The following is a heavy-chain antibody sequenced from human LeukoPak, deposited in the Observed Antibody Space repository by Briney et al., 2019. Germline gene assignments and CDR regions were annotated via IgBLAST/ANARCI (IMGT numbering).Heavy chain of an antibody. CDR1: GGSISSYY. Sequence: SETLSLTCTVSGGSISSYYWSWIRQPPGKRLEWIGYIYYSGITDYNPSLRSRVTISVENCKNQFSLKLSSVTAADTAVYYCARARTDGLGDYWGQGTLVTVSS. D-gene: IGHD1-14*01. V-gene: IGHV4-59*01. J-gene: IGHJ4*02. CDR2: IYYSGIT. CDR3: ARARTDGLGDY.